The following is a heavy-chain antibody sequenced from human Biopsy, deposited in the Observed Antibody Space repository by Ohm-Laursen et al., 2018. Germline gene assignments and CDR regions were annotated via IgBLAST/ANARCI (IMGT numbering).Heavy chain of an antibody. CDR2: IKRDGSQS. CDR1: GFTFSSYA. D-gene: IGHD2/OR15-2a*01. Sequence: GSLRLSCAASGFTFSSYAMTWVRQAPGKGLEWVANIKRDGSQSNHADSVKGRFTISRDNAKNSLYLQMNSLRAEDKAVYYCTRDTTYYAGTTYYDALDVWGQGTTVTVSS. J-gene: IGHJ3*01. CDR3: TRDTTYYAGTTYYDALDV. V-gene: IGHV3-7*01.